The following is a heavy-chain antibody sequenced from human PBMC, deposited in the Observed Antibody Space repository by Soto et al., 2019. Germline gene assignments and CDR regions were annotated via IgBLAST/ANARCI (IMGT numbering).Heavy chain of an antibody. CDR2: ISGSGGST. D-gene: IGHD6-13*01. Sequence: EVQLLESGGGLVQPGGSLRLSCAASGFTFSSYAMSWVRQAPGKGLEWVSAISGSGGSTYYADSVKGRFTISRDNSKNTLYLQMNSLRAEDTAVYYCAKDESRVYSSSWYHPPPGFDYWGQGTLVTVAS. CDR3: AKDESRVYSSSWYHPPPGFDY. J-gene: IGHJ4*02. CDR1: GFTFSSYA. V-gene: IGHV3-23*01.